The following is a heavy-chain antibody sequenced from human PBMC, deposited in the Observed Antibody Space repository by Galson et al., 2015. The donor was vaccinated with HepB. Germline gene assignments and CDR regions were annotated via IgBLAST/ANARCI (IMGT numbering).Heavy chain of an antibody. CDR2: ISWNSGSI. Sequence: SLRLSCAASGFTFDDYAMHWVRQAPGKGLEWVSGISWNSGSIGYADSVKGRSTISRDNAKNSLYLQMNSLRAEDTALYYCAKGLGYYDSSGYPGAFDIWGQGTMVTVSS. D-gene: IGHD3-22*01. J-gene: IGHJ3*02. CDR1: GFTFDDYA. V-gene: IGHV3-9*01. CDR3: AKGLGYYDSSGYPGAFDI.